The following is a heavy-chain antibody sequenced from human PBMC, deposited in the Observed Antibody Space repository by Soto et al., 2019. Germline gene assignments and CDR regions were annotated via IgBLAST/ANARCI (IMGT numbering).Heavy chain of an antibody. V-gene: IGHV3-30-3*01. Sequence: QVQLVESGGGVVQPGRSLRLSCAGSAFTFNAYTMHWVRQPPGKGLEWVAVISYDGNSERYTDPVKGRFTVSRDNSKSTLYLQLNSLTSEDTAVYYCARDGYSGRSDGFDVWGQGTMVTVSS. J-gene: IGHJ3*01. CDR1: AFTFNAYT. D-gene: IGHD5-12*01. CDR3: ARDGYSGRSDGFDV. CDR2: ISYDGNSE.